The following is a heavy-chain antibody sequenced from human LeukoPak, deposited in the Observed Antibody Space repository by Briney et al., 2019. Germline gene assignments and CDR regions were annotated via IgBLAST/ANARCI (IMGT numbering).Heavy chain of an antibody. D-gene: IGHD6-13*01. V-gene: IGHV3-11*01. CDR3: ASERTRTGGTGWFDA. J-gene: IGHJ5*02. CDR2: ISSSGGIM. CDR1: GFTFSDYD. Sequence: PGGSLRLSCAASGFTFSDYDMSWIRQAPGKGLEWVAKISSSGGIMYYADSLKGRFSISRDNAQKSLYLQMTSLRAEGAALYNCASERTRTGGTGWFDAWGQGTLVTVSS.